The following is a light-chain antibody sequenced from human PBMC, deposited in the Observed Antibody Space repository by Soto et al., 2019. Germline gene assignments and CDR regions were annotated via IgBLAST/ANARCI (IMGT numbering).Light chain of an antibody. Sequence: ASQTVNTWLAWYQQKPGKAPKVLIFDASSLKTGVPSRFNGSGSGTDFTLPTSSLEGEDLAIYFCQQYYCYPGTLGAGTKVDIK. V-gene: IGKV1-5*01. CDR3: QQYYCYPGT. CDR2: DAS. CDR1: QTVNTW. J-gene: IGKJ4*01.